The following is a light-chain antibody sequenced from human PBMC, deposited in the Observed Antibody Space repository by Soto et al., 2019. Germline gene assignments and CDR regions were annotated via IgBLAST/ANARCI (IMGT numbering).Light chain of an antibody. J-gene: IGKJ4*01. CDR2: DAS. Sequence: DIQMTHSPSSLSASIGDRVTITCQASQDISNNLNWYQQKPGKAPKLLIYDASNLKTGVPSRFSGSGSETDFTFTISSLQPADIATYYCQQYFHRLLTFGGGTKVEI. V-gene: IGKV1-33*01. CDR3: QQYFHRLLT. CDR1: QDISNN.